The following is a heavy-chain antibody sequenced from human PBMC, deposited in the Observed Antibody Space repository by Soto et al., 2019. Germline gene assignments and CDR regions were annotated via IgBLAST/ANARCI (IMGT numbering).Heavy chain of an antibody. CDR2: IFSNDEK. J-gene: IGHJ5*02. CDR3: ASTYSSSWYWFDP. Sequence: QVTVKESGPVLVKPTETLTLTCTVSGFSLSNAGLGVSWIRQPPGKALEWLARIFSNDEKSYSTSLKSRLTTSKETSKSQVVLTMTNMDPVDTATYYCASTYSSSWYWFDPWGQGTLVTVSS. D-gene: IGHD6-13*01. V-gene: IGHV2-26*04. CDR1: GFSLSNAGLG.